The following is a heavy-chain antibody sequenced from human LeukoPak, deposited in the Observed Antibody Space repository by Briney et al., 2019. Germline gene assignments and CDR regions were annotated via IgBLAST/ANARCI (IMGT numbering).Heavy chain of an antibody. Sequence: PGGSLRLSCATSGFAFNTYAMSLVRQAPGKGLEWVSTISGNGAKSFSAGSVKGRFSISRDNSKNTLYLQMSSLRAEDTALYYCAKDLGYSYGWIDYWGQGLLVTVSS. CDR1: GFAFNTYA. D-gene: IGHD5-18*01. CDR3: AKDLGYSYGWIDY. CDR2: ISGNGAKS. V-gene: IGHV3-23*01. J-gene: IGHJ4*02.